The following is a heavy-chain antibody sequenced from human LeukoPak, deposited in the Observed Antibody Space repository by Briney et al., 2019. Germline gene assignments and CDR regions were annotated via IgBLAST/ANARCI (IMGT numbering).Heavy chain of an antibody. Sequence: SETLSLTCAVYGGSFSGYYWSWIRQPPGKGLEWIGEINHSGSTNYNPSLKSRVTMSVDTSKNQFSLKLSSVTAADTAVYYCARHITHSSGWRTNWFDPWGQGTLVTVSS. J-gene: IGHJ5*02. V-gene: IGHV4-34*01. CDR2: INHSGST. CDR3: ARHITHSSGWRTNWFDP. CDR1: GGSFSGYY. D-gene: IGHD6-19*01.